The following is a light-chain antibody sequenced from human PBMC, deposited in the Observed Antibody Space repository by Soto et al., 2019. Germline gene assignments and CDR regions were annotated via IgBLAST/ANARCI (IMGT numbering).Light chain of an antibody. J-gene: IGLJ1*01. CDR3: CSHAGSSNYV. CDR2: EAS. CDR1: SSDVGSRNL. Sequence: QSALTQPASVSGSPGQSITISCTGTSSDVGSRNLVSWYQQYPGKAPKLIIFEASKRPSGVSNRFSGSKSGSTASLTISGLQAEDAADYYCCSHAGSSNYVFGTGTKLTVL. V-gene: IGLV2-23*01.